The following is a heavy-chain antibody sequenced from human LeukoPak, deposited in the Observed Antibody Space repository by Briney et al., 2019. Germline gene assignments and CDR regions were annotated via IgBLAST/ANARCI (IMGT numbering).Heavy chain of an antibody. Sequence: PSETLSLTCAVSGGSISSSNWWSWVRQPPGKGLEWIGEIYHSGSTNYNPSLKSRVTISIDTSKNQFSLKLSSVTAADTAVYYCARTAYDSSGNFFDYWGQGTLVTVSS. V-gene: IGHV4-4*02. CDR2: IYHSGST. CDR1: GGSISSSNW. CDR3: ARTAYDSSGNFFDY. J-gene: IGHJ4*02. D-gene: IGHD3-22*01.